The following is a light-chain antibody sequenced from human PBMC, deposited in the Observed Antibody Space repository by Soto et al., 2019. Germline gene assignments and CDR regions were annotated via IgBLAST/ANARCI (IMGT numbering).Light chain of an antibody. CDR2: ATS. V-gene: IGKV1-39*01. J-gene: IGKJ1*01. CDR3: QPSYSDRWT. Sequence: DIEMTQSPSSLSASVGDRVTITCRASQRVSSYLNWYQQRPGKAPTLLIYATSNSQSARFGGGGSETEFTLTITSLQPEDSATYYCQPSYSDRWTFGQGTKV. CDR1: QRVSSY.